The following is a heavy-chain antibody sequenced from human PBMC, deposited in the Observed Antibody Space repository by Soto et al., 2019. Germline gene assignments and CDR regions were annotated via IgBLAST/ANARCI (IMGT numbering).Heavy chain of an antibody. J-gene: IGHJ5*02. CDR3: AKAVDTTFGWFDP. CDR1: GITFSSYA. D-gene: IGHD3-16*01. CDR2: ISGSGGIT. V-gene: IGHV3-23*01. Sequence: EVQLLESGGGLVQPGGSLRLSCAASGITFSSYAMNWVRQAPGKGLEWVSSISGSGGITHYADSVKGRFTISRDNSKNTLYLQMNTLRAEDTAIYYCAKAVDTTFGWFDPWGQGTLVTVSS.